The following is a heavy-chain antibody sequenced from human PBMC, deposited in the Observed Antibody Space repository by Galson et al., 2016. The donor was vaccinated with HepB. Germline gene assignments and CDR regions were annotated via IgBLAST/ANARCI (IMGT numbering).Heavy chain of an antibody. Sequence: SLRLSCAASGFTFSGYAMTWVRQAPGKGLEWVSGISGSGDSTYSADCVKGRLTISRDNSKSTLYLQMNSLRAEDTAVYYCVKLRGRLYTAAENWGPGTLVTVSS. V-gene: IGHV3-23*01. CDR1: GFTFSGYA. J-gene: IGHJ4*02. CDR3: VKLRGRLYTAAEN. CDR2: ISGSGDST. D-gene: IGHD3-16*01.